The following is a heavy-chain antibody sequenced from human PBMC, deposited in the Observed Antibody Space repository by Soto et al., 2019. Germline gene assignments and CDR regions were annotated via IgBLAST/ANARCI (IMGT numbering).Heavy chain of an antibody. J-gene: IGHJ6*02. CDR2: INPNSGGT. D-gene: IGHD2-15*01. CDR3: ARVGAGYYGVDV. CDR1: GYTFTGYY. Sequence: ASVKVSCKASGYTFTGYYMHWVRQAPGQGLEWMGWINPNSGGTNYAQKFQGWVTMTGDTSISTAYMELSRLRSDDTAVYYCARVGAGYYGVDVWGQGTTVTVSS. V-gene: IGHV1-2*04.